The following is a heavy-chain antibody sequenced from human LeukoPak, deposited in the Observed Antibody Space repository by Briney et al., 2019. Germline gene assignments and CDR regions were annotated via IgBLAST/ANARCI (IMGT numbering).Heavy chain of an antibody. J-gene: IGHJ4*02. CDR3: ASQYTSSRIFDD. CDR2: ISGGGGSR. Sequence: GGSLRLSCAASGFTFSSFAVSWVRQAPGKGLEWVSAISGGGGSRYYTDSVKGRFTISRDNSKNTLYLQMNSLRAEDTAVYFCASQYTSSRIFDDWGQGTLVTVSS. D-gene: IGHD6-13*01. CDR1: GFTFSSFA. V-gene: IGHV3-23*01.